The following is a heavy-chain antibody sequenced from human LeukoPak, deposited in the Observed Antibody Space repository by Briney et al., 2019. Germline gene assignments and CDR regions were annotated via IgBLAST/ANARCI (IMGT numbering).Heavy chain of an antibody. CDR2: IWYDGSNK. CDR3: ARTLRAAWFDPDP. J-gene: IGHJ5*02. CDR1: GFTFSSYG. V-gene: IGHV3-33*01. Sequence: GGSLRLSCAASGFTFSSYGMHWVRQAPGKGLEWVAVIWYDGSNKYYADSVKGRFTISRDNSKNTLYLQMNSLRAEDTAVYYCARTLRAAWFDPDPWGQGTLVTVSS. D-gene: IGHD3-10*01.